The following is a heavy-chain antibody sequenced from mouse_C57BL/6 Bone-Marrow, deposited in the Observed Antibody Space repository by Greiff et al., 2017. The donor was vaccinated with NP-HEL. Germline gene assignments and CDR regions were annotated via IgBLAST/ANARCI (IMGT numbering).Heavy chain of an antibody. CDR1: GYTFTTYP. V-gene: IGHV1-47*01. J-gene: IGHJ4*01. Sequence: VQLQQSGAELVKPGASVKMSCKASGYTFTTYPIEWMKQNHGKSLEWIGNFHPYNDDTKYNEKFKGKATLTVEKSSSTVYLELSRLTSDDSAVYYCARGYYGSSYPYYAMDYWGQGTSVTVSS. CDR3: ARGYYGSSYPYYAMDY. CDR2: FHPYNDDT. D-gene: IGHD1-1*01.